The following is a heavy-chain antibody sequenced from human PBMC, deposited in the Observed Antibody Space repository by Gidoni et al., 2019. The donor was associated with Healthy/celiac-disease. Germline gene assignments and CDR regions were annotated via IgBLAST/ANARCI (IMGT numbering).Heavy chain of an antibody. CDR2: ISYDGSNK. V-gene: IGHV3-30-3*01. CDR3: ARDRGRMDIVATALGY. D-gene: IGHD5-12*01. J-gene: IGHJ4*02. CDR1: GFTFSSYA. Sequence: QVQLVESGGGVVQPGRSLRLSCAASGFTFSSYAMHWVRQAPGKGLEWVAVISYDGSNKYYADSVKGRFTISRDNSKNTLYLQMNSLRAEDTAVYYCARDRGRMDIVATALGYWGQGTLVTVSS.